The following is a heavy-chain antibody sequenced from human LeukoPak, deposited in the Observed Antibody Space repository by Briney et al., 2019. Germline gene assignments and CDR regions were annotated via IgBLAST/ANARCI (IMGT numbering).Heavy chain of an antibody. J-gene: IGHJ4*02. D-gene: IGHD4-11*01. V-gene: IGHV1-8*01. CDR3: ARDLMTTVTSSFDY. Sequence: ASVKVSCKASGYTFTGYDINWVRQATGQGLEWMGWMNPNSGNTGYAQKFQGRVTMTRNTSISTAYMELSSLRSEDTAVYYCARDLMTTVTSSFDYWGQGTLVTVSS. CDR1: GYTFTGYD. CDR2: MNPNSGNT.